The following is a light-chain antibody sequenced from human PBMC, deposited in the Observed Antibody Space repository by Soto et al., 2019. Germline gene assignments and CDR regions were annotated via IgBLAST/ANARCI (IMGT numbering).Light chain of an antibody. J-gene: IGKJ1*01. CDR3: QQCYMGWT. V-gene: IGKV1-5*01. CDR1: QSISSW. CDR2: DAS. Sequence: DIQMTQSPSTLSASVGDRVTITCRASQSISSWLAWYQQQAGKAPKLLIDDASSLQSGVPSRFSGIGSGTEFTLSISSLQPEDFGTYYCQQCYMGWTFGQGTKVDIK.